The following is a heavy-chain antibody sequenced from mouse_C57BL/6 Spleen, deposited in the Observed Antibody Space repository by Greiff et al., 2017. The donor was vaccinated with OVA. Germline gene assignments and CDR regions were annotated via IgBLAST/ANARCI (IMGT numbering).Heavy chain of an antibody. Sequence: QVQLQQSGAELVKPGASVKMSCKASGYTFTTYPIEWMKQNHGKSLEWIGNFHPYNDDTKYNEKFKGKATLTVEKSSSTVYLELSRLTSDDSAVYYCARGYYGSRGDYWYFDVWGTGTTVTVSS. CDR1: GYTFTTYP. CDR3: ARGYYGSRGDYWYFDV. D-gene: IGHD1-1*01. V-gene: IGHV1-47*01. J-gene: IGHJ1*03. CDR2: FHPYNDDT.